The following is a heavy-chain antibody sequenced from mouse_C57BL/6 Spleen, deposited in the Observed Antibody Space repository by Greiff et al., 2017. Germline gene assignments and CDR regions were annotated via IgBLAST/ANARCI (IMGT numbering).Heavy chain of an antibody. CDR2: INPRSGYT. CDR1: GYTFTSYW. CDR3: ARYDGYYPYYAMDY. J-gene: IGHJ4*01. V-gene: IGHV1-7*01. D-gene: IGHD2-3*01. Sequence: VQLQQSGAELAKPGASVKLSCKASGYTFTSYWMHWVKQRPGKGLEWIGDINPRSGYTKSNQKFKDKATLTADKSSSTAYMQLSSLTYEDSAVYYCARYDGYYPYYAMDYWGQGTSVTVSS.